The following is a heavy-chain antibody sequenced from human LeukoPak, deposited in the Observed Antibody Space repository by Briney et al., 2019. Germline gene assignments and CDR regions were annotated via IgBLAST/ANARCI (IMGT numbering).Heavy chain of an antibody. CDR1: GGSISSYY. CDR2: IYYSGST. Sequence: SETPSLTCTVSGGSISSYYWSWIRQPPGKGLEWIGYIYYSGSTNYNPSLKSRVTISVDTSKNQFSLKLSSVTAADTAVYYCARGGTGYGLYYYYYYYMDVWGKGTTVAVSS. D-gene: IGHD5-18*01. J-gene: IGHJ6*03. CDR3: ARGGTGYGLYYYYYYYMDV. V-gene: IGHV4-59*01.